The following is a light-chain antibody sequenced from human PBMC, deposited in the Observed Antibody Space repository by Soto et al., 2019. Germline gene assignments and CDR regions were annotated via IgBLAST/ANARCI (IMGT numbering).Light chain of an antibody. Sequence: EIVLTQSPATLSLSPGERATLSCRASQSFSSYLAWYQQKPGQAPRLLIYDASNRATGIPARFSGSGSGTDFTLTISSLEPEDFAVYYCQQRSNWFITFGQGTRLEIK. J-gene: IGKJ5*01. CDR1: QSFSSY. CDR3: QQRSNWFIT. CDR2: DAS. V-gene: IGKV3-11*01.